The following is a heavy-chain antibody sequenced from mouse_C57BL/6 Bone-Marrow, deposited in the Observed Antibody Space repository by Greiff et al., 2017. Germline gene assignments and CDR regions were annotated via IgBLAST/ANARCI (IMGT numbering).Heavy chain of an antibody. CDR3: ARHRTGTRYFDV. CDR2: ISNGGGST. CDR1: GFTFSDYY. D-gene: IGHD4-1*01. Sequence: EVKLLESGGGLVQPGGSLKLSCAASGFTFSDYYMYWVRQTPEQRLEWVAYISNGGGSTYYPDTVNGRFTISRDNAKNTLYLQVNRLKSEDTAMDYCARHRTGTRYFDVWGTGTTVTVSS. J-gene: IGHJ1*03. V-gene: IGHV5-12*01.